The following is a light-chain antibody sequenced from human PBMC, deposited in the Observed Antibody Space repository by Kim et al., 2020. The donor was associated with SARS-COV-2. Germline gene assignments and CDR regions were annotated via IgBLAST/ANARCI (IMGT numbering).Light chain of an antibody. V-gene: IGKV1-12*01. CDR3: QQSYSLSPT. CDR2: AAS. CDR1: QGISTW. Sequence: IQMTQSPSSGSASVGDKVTITCRASQGISTWLAWYQQQPGKAPQLLLYAASDLQTGVPSRFSGSGSGTDFTLTINNRQPEDFATSSCQQSYSLSPTFGHGTKVDIK. J-gene: IGKJ3*01.